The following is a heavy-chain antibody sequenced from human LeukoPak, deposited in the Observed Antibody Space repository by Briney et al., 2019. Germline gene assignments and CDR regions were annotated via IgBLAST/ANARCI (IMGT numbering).Heavy chain of an antibody. D-gene: IGHD3-9*01. CDR1: GGSISSSSYY. V-gene: IGHV4-39*01. J-gene: IGHJ4*02. CDR2: IYYSGST. CDR3: ARRYYDILTGYWYYFDY. Sequence: SETLSLTCTVSGGSISSSSYYWGWIRQPPGKGLEWIGGIYYSGSTYYNPSLKSRVTISVDTSKNQFSLKLSSVTAADTAVYYCARRYYDILTGYWYYFDYWGQGTLVTVSS.